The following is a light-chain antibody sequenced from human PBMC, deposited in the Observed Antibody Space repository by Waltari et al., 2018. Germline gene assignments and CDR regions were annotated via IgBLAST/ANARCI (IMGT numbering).Light chain of an antibody. CDR1: NSNIGSHT. J-gene: IGLJ2*01. V-gene: IGLV1-44*01. CDR3: EAWDDSLNGVV. CDR2: NNS. Sequence: QSVLTQPPSASGTPGQRVTISCSGSNSNIGSHTVNWYQHLPGTAPKLLIYNNSQRPSGVPARFSGSKSGTSASLAISGLQSEDEADYYCEAWDDSLNGVVFGGGTKLTVL.